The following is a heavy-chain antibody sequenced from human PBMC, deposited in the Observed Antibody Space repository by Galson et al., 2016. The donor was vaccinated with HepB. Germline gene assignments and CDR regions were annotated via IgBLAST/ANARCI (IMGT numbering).Heavy chain of an antibody. V-gene: IGHV3-23*01. Sequence: SLRLSCAASGLTSSSLAMSWVRQAPGKGLEWVSGISGSGGSTYYADSVKGRFTITRDSSLYLQMNRLRVEDTALYYCASQGYCGGDCYKGLGAFDIWGPGTMVTVSA. J-gene: IGHJ3*02. CDR2: ISGSGGST. D-gene: IGHD2-21*02. CDR3: ASQGYCGGDCYKGLGAFDI. CDR1: GLTSSSLA.